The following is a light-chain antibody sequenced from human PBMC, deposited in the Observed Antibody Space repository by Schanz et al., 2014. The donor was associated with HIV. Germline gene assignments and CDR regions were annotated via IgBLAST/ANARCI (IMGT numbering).Light chain of an antibody. V-gene: IGKV3-15*01. CDR1: QSVSSN. CDR3: QQYNNWPSA. CDR2: GAS. J-gene: IGKJ5*01. Sequence: EIVLTQSPGTLSLSPGERATLSCRASQSVSSNYLAWYQQKPGQAPRLLIYGASTRATGVPARFSGSGSGTEFTLTISSLQSEDFAVYYCQQYNNWPSAFGQGTRLEIK.